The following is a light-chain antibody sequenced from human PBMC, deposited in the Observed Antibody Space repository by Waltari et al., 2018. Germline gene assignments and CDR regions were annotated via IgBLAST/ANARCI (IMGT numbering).Light chain of an antibody. CDR2: DVN. V-gene: IGLV2-23*02. CDR1: SSDLGSDDV. J-gene: IGLJ3*02. CDR3: CSYVPIGTWM. Sequence: QSALTQPASVSGSPGQSITISCTGISSDLGSDDVVSWYQQHPGKVPKVIIYDVNKRPAGVSNRFSGSKSGDTASLTISGLQPEDESEYYCCSYVPIGTWMFGGGTKVTVL.